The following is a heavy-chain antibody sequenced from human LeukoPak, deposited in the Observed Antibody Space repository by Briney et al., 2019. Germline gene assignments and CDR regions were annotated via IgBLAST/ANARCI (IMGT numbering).Heavy chain of an antibody. CDR3: ARGRKDRYCSGGSCYSVWFDP. J-gene: IGHJ5*02. CDR2: INPSGSST. CDR1: GYTFTSYY. D-gene: IGHD2-15*01. Sequence: ASVKVSCKASGYTFTSYYMHWVRQAPGQGLEWMGIINPSGSSTRYAQKFQGRVTMTRDTSTSTVYMELSSLRSEDTAVYYCARGRKDRYCSGGSCYSVWFDPWGQGTLVTVSS. V-gene: IGHV1-46*01.